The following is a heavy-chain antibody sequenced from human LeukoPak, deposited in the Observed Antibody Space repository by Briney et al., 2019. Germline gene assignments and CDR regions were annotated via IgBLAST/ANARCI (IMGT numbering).Heavy chain of an antibody. D-gene: IGHD4-11*01. CDR2: ISTRSTYI. V-gene: IGHV3-21*01. CDR3: ARGDYSNYDFDY. Sequence: GGSLRLSCAASGFTFSNYNMNWVRQAPGKGLEWVSCISTRSTYIYYADSVKGRFTISRDNAKNSLYLQMNSLRADDTAVYYCARGDYSNYDFDYWGQGTLVTVSS. CDR1: GFTFSNYN. J-gene: IGHJ4*02.